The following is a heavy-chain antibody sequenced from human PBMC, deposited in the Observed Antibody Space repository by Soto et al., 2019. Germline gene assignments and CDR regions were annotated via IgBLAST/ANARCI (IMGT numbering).Heavy chain of an antibody. D-gene: IGHD6-19*01. CDR3: VKDGSSGRPYYYGLDV. Sequence: AXGSLRLSCAASGVTFNSYGMHWVRQAPGKGLEWVAVISYDGSNKYYADSVKGRFTIARDNSKNTLYLQMSSLRAEDTAVYYCVKDGSSGRPYYYGLDVWGQGTSVTVSS. CDR1: GVTFNSYG. CDR2: ISYDGSNK. J-gene: IGHJ6*02. V-gene: IGHV3-30*18.